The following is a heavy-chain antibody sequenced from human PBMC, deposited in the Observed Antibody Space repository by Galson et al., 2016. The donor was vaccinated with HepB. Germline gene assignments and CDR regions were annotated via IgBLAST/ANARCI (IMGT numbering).Heavy chain of an antibody. D-gene: IGHD4-23*01. CDR1: GFTFHSHA. Sequence: SLRLSCAPSGFTFHSHALTWVRQAPGKGLEWASSVSESGGTTYYAESVKGRFTISRDNFKRTIYLQMNSLRGDDTAVYYCAKGGLRWYHNFNCWGQGTLVTVSS. CDR3: AKGGLRWYHNFNC. J-gene: IGHJ4*02. CDR2: VSESGGTT. V-gene: IGHV3-23*01.